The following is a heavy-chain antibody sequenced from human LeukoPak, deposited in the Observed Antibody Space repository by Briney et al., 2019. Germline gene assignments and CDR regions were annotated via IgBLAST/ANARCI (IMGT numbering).Heavy chain of an antibody. CDR2: IYHSGST. J-gene: IGHJ5*02. CDR3: ARPRYCSSTSCLNWFDP. V-gene: IGHV4-38-2*02. D-gene: IGHD2-2*01. Sequence: SETLSLTCTVSGYSISSGYYWGWIRQPPGKGLEWIGSIYHSGSTNYNPSLKSRVTISVDTSKNQFSLKLSSVTAADTAVYYCARPRYCSSTSCLNWFDPWGQGTLVTVSS. CDR1: GYSISSGYY.